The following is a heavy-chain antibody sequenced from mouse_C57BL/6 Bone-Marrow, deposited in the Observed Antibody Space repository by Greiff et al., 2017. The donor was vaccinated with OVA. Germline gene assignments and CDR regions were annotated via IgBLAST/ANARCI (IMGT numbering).Heavy chain of an antibody. V-gene: IGHV3-6*01. J-gene: IGHJ1*03. D-gene: IGHD2-2*01. CDR3: ARRGYDRYFDV. CDR2: ISYDGSN. Sequence: DVQLQESGPGLVKPSQSLSLTCSVTGYSITSGYYWNWIRQFPGNKLEWMGYISYDGSNNYNPSLKNRISITRDTSKNQFFLKLNSVTTEDTATYYCARRGYDRYFDVWGTGTTVTVSS. CDR1: GYSITSGYY.